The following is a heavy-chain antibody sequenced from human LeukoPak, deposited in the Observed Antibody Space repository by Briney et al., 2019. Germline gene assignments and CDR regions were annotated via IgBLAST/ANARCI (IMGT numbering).Heavy chain of an antibody. CDR3: AKDLVVRDTYGMDV. CDR2: ISGDGGST. D-gene: IGHD3-10*01. J-gene: IGHJ6*02. V-gene: IGHV3-43*02. CDR1: GFTVSSNY. Sequence: GGSLRLSCAASGFTVSSNYMSWVRQAPGKGLEWVSLISGDGGSTYYADSVKGRFTISRDNSKNSLYLQMNSLRTEDTALYYCAKDLVVRDTYGMDVWGQGTTVTVSS.